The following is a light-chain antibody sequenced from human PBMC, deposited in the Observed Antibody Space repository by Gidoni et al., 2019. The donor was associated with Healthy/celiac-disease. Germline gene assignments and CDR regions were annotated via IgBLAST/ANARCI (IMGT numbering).Light chain of an antibody. CDR1: NIGSKS. CDR3: QVWDSSSDHYV. V-gene: IGLV3-21*04. J-gene: IGLJ1*01. CDR2: YDS. Sequence: SYVLTQPPSVSVAPGKTARITCGGNNIGSKSVHWYQQKPGQAPVLVIYYDSDRPSGIPERFSGSNSGDEADYYCQVWDSSSDHYVFGTGTKVTVL.